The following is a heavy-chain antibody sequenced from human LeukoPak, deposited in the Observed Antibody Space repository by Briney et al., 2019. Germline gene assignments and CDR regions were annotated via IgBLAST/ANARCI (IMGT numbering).Heavy chain of an antibody. CDR3: ARGRVLLWFGEFDY. CDR1: GYSISSGYY. CDR2: IYHSGST. V-gene: IGHV4-38-2*02. Sequence: SETLSLTCTVSGYSISSGYYWGWIRQPPGKGLEWIGSIYHSGSTYYNPSLKSRVTISVDTSKNQFSLKLSSVTAADTAVYYCARGRVLLWFGEFDYWGQGTLVTVSS. D-gene: IGHD3-10*01. J-gene: IGHJ4*02.